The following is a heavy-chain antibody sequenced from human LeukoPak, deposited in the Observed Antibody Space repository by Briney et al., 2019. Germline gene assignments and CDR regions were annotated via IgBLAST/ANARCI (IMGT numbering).Heavy chain of an antibody. Sequence: GGSLRLSCAASGFTFRGYNLNWVRQAPGKGLEWVSAISSSSTYIYYADSVKGRFTISRDNAKNSLYLQMNSLRAEDTAVYYCARDGFSYGPGAAMGYWGQGTLVTVSS. CDR1: GFTFRGYN. CDR2: ISSSSTYI. V-gene: IGHV3-21*01. J-gene: IGHJ4*02. CDR3: ARDGFSYGPGAAMGY. D-gene: IGHD5-18*01.